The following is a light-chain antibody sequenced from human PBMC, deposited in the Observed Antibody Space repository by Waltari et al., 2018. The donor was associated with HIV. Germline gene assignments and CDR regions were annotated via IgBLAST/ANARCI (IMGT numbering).Light chain of an antibody. Sequence: QSVLTQPPSASGTPGQRVTISCSGSSSNIGRKTVNWYQHVPGTAPKLLIHISSQLPSGVPDRFSCSKSGTSASLAISGLQSEDEADYYCAAWDDNLDAYVFGTGTKVTVL. CDR3: AAWDDNLDAYV. V-gene: IGLV1-44*01. J-gene: IGLJ1*01. CDR2: ISS. CDR1: SSNIGRKT.